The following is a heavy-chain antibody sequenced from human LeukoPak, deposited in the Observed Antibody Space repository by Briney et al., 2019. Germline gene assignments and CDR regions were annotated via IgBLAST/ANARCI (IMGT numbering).Heavy chain of an antibody. CDR1: GGSISSSSYY. J-gene: IGHJ4*02. Sequence: SETLSLTCTVSGGSISSSSYYWGWIRQPPGKGLEWIGSIYYSGSTYYNPSLKSRVTISVDTSKNQFSLKLSSVTAADTAVYYCARGCKSDPYYFDYWGQGTLVTVSS. D-gene: IGHD2-15*01. CDR2: IYYSGST. CDR3: ARGCKSDPYYFDY. V-gene: IGHV4-39*07.